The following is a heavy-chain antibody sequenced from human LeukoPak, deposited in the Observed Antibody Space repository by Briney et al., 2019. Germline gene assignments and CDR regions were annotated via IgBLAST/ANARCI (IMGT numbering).Heavy chain of an antibody. D-gene: IGHD5-18*01. Sequence: GGSLGLSCAASGFTFSSYGMHWVRQAPGKGLEWVAVISYDGSNKYYADSVKGRFTISRDNSKNTLYLQMNSLRAEDTAVYYCARAPDTAMVPYWYFDLWGRGTLVTVSS. CDR3: ARAPDTAMVPYWYFDL. J-gene: IGHJ2*01. V-gene: IGHV3-30*03. CDR1: GFTFSSYG. CDR2: ISYDGSNK.